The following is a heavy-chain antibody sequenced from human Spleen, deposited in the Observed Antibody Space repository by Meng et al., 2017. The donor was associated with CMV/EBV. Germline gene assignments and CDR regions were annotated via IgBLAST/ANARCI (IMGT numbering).Heavy chain of an antibody. Sequence: SGYTFSNYGFNWVRQAPGQGLEWMGWITAHSGITNYAQKFQGRVTMTTDTSTSTAYMELRSLRFDDTAVYYCARDGEGGSYPYNWFDPWGQGTLVTVSS. V-gene: IGHV1-18*01. J-gene: IGHJ5*02. D-gene: IGHD1-26*01. CDR2: ITAHSGIT. CDR1: GYTFSNYG. CDR3: ARDGEGGSYPYNWFDP.